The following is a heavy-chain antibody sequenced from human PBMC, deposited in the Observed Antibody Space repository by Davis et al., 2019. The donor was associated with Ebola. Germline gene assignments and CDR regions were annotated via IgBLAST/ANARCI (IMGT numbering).Heavy chain of an antibody. J-gene: IGHJ4*02. CDR3: ARGGVKLLDQ. CDR2: INPRGNT. V-gene: IGHV4-34*01. D-gene: IGHD3-10*01. Sequence: MPSETLSLTCAVYGGSFSDYSWTWIRQPPGKGLQWIGEINPRGNTTYDASLRSRVTISLDTSQNQFSLNLGSVTAADTAVYYCARGGVKLLDQWGQGTLVTVSS. CDR1: GGSFSDYS.